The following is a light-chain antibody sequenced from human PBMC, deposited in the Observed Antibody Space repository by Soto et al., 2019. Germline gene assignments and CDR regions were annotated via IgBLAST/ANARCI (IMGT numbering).Light chain of an antibody. V-gene: IGKV1-39*01. CDR1: QSINIY. CDR2: GAS. Sequence: IQMTQSPSSLSAYVGDIVTVTWRASQSINIYLNWYQQKPGKAPTLLIYGASSLQSGVPSRFTGGGSRTDFTLTISSLQPEDFATYYCQQSYRSPYTFGQGNKLEIK. CDR3: QQSYRSPYT. J-gene: IGKJ2*01.